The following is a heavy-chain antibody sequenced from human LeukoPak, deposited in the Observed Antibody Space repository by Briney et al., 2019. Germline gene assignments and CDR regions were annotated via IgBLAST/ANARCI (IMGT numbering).Heavy chain of an antibody. Sequence: GGSLRLSCAASGFTFSSYAMHWVRQAPGKGLEWVAVISYDGSNKYYADSVKGRFTISRDNSKNTLYLQMNSLRAEDTAVYYFGRDLGGEVWGKGTTVTIS. D-gene: IGHD3-16*01. V-gene: IGHV3-30*04. CDR3: GRDLGGEV. CDR1: GFTFSSYA. J-gene: IGHJ6*03. CDR2: ISYDGSNK.